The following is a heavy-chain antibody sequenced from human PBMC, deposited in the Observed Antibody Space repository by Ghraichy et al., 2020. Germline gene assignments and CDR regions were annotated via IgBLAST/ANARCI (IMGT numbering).Heavy chain of an antibody. V-gene: IGHV4-4*07. D-gene: IGHD3-16*01. CDR2: IYGRGST. J-gene: IGHJ4*02. Sequence: SETPSLTCSVSGGPTNRNYWSWIRRPAGKGLEWIGRIYGRGSTNYNPSLRRRVTMSVDTSKNQFFLKLTSVTAADTAVYYCARGPYAYSPFDSWGQGTLVTVSS. CDR1: GGPTNRNY. CDR3: ARGPYAYSPFDS.